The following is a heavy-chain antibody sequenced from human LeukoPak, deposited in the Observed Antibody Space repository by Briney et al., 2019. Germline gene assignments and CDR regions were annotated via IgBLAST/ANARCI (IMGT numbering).Heavy chain of an antibody. CDR1: GYSISSGYY. CDR2: IYHSGST. D-gene: IGHD6-6*01. Sequence: SETLSLTSAVSGYSISSGYYWGWIRQPPGKGLEWIGSIYHSGSTYYNPTLKSRVTISVDTSKNQFSLKLSSVTAADTAVYYCARHPRVQYSSSSRDYYYYYYMDVWGKGTTVTVSS. CDR3: ARHPRVQYSSSSRDYYYYYYMDV. V-gene: IGHV4-38-2*01. J-gene: IGHJ6*03.